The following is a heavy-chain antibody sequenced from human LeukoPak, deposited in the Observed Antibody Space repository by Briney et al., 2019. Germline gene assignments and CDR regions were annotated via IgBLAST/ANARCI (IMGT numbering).Heavy chain of an antibody. D-gene: IGHD6-13*01. V-gene: IGHV3-15*01. CDR2: IKSKTDGGTT. J-gene: IGHJ3*01. CDR3: TLIAAGLEGAFDL. Sequence: PGGSLRLSCAASGFTFSHAWMSWVRQAPGKGPEWVGRIKSKTDGGTTDYAAPVKGRFTISRDDSKNTLYLQMNSLQTEDTAVYYCTLIAAGLEGAFDLWGQGTMVTVSS. CDR1: GFTFSHAW.